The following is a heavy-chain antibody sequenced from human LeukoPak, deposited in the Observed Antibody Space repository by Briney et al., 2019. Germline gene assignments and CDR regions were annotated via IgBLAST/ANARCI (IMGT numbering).Heavy chain of an antibody. Sequence: GGSLRLSCAASGFTFSSYSMNWVRQAPGKGLEWVSSISSSSSYIYYADSVKGRFTISRDNAKNSLYLQVNSLRAEDTAVYYCARRADYFNYFDYWGQGTLVTVSS. CDR1: GFTFSSYS. J-gene: IGHJ4*02. V-gene: IGHV3-21*01. CDR2: ISSSSSYI. CDR3: ARRADYFNYFDY. D-gene: IGHD2/OR15-2a*01.